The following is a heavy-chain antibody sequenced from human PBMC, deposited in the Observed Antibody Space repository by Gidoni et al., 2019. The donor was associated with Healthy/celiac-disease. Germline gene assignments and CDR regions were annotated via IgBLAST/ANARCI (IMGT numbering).Heavy chain of an antibody. D-gene: IGHD6-13*01. J-gene: IGHJ4*02. CDR1: GFTCSSYG. CDR3: AKGDFGAGTILIDY. CDR2: ISYDGSNK. V-gene: IGHV3-30*18. Sequence: QVQLVESGGGVVQPGRSLRLSCAAAGFTCSSYGMHWVRQAPGKGLEWVAVISYDGSNKYYAASVKGRFTISRDNSKNTLYLQMNSLRAEDTAVYYCAKGDFGAGTILIDYWGQGTLVTVSS.